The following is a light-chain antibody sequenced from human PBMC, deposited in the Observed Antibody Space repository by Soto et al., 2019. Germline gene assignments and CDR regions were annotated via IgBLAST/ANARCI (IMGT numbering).Light chain of an antibody. CDR1: SSNIGAGYD. CDR2: GNS. V-gene: IGLV1-40*01. CDR3: QSYDSSLSGVL. Sequence: QSVLTQPPSVTGAQGQRVTISCTGSSSNIGAGYDVHWYQQLPGTAPKLLIYGNSNRPSGVPDRFSGSKSGTSASLAITGLLAEDDADYYCQSYDSSLSGVLFGGGTKLTVL. J-gene: IGLJ2*01.